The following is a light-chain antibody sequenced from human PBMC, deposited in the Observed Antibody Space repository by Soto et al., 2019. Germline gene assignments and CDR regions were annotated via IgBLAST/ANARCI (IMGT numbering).Light chain of an antibody. CDR2: YDS. CDR1: NIGSKS. J-gene: IGLJ2*01. Sequence: SYELTQPPSVSVAPGKTARITCGGNNIGSKSVHWYQQKPGQAPVLVIYYDSDRPSGIPERFSGSKSGDTATLTISRVEVGDEADYYCQVWDSSSDHGVFGGGTQLTVL. CDR3: QVWDSSSDHGV. V-gene: IGLV3-21*04.